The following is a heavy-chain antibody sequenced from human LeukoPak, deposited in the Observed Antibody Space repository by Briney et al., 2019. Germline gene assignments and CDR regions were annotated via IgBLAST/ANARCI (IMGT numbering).Heavy chain of an antibody. CDR2: VNHSGST. V-gene: IGHV4-30-2*01. D-gene: IGHD2-2*01. CDR1: GGSISSGGYY. Sequence: SQTLSLTCTVSGGSISSGGYYWSWIRQPPGKGLEWIGEVNHSGSTNYNPSLKSRVTISVDTSKNQFSLKLSSVTAADTAVYYCARAAPGYCSSTSCATPSDAFDIWGQGTMVTVSS. J-gene: IGHJ3*02. CDR3: ARAAPGYCSSTSCATPSDAFDI.